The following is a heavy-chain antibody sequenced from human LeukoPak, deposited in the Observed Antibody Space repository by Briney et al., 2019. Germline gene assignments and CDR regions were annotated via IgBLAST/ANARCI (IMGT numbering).Heavy chain of an antibody. CDR2: INTGNGNT. CDR1: GYTFTSYA. V-gene: IGHV1-3*03. D-gene: IGHD3-22*01. J-gene: IGHJ4*02. Sequence: ASVKLSCNGSGYTFTSYAMHWVRQAPGQRLERMGWINTGNGNTKYSQEFQGRVTITRDTSASTDYMELSSLRSEDMAVYYCARDGVYYDSSGSVPMYFDYWGQGTLVAVSS. CDR3: ARDGVYYDSSGSVPMYFDY.